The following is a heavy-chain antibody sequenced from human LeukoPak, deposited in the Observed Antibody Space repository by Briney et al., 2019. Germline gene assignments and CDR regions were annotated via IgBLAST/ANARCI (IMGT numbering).Heavy chain of an antibody. CDR1: GGTFSSYA. D-gene: IGHD6-6*01. Sequence: SVKVSCKASGGTFSSYAISWVRQAPGQGLEWMGGIIPIFGTANYAQKFQGGVTITADESTSTAYMELSSLRSEDTAVYYCAGNPIIAARQYFDYWGQGTLVTVSS. V-gene: IGHV1-69*13. J-gene: IGHJ4*02. CDR2: IIPIFGTA. CDR3: AGNPIIAARQYFDY.